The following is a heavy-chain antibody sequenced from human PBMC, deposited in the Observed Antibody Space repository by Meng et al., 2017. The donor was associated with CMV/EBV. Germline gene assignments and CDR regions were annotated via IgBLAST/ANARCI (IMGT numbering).Heavy chain of an antibody. Sequence: GSLRLSCAVFGGSFSGYYWSWIRQPPGKGLEWIGEINHSGSTNHNLSLKSRVTISVDTSKNQFSLKLSSVTAADVAVYYCARGPSSGWYWGWGQGTLVTVSS. V-gene: IGHV4-34*01. D-gene: IGHD6-19*01. J-gene: IGHJ4*02. CDR3: ARGPSSGWYWG. CDR1: GGSFSGYY. CDR2: INHSGST.